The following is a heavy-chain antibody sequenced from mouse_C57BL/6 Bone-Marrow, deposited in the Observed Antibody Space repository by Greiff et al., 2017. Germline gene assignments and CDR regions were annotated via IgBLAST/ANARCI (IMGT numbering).Heavy chain of an antibody. CDR3: TSGGRNYAFAY. CDR2: IYPGNSDT. V-gene: IGHV1-5*01. CDR1: GYTFTSYW. D-gene: IGHD2-5*01. Sequence: EVQLQQSGTVLARPGASVKMSCKTSGYTFTSYWMHWVKQRPGQGLEWIGAIYPGNSDTSYNPKFKGKAKLTAVTSASTAYMELSSLTDEDSGVNYCTSGGRNYAFAYWGQGTLVTVSA. J-gene: IGHJ3*01.